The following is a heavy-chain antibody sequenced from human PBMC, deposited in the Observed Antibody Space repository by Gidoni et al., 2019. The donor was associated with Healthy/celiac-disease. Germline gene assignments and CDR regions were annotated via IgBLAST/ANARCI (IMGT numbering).Heavy chain of an antibody. CDR1: AFTFRRYA. J-gene: IGHJ4*02. V-gene: IGHV3-23*01. D-gene: IGHD3-3*01. CDR2: ISGSGGST. Sequence: VQRLESGGGLVQPGGHLRLSCAASAFTFRRYAMGWVRQAQGKGLEWVSAISGSGGSTYYADSVKGRFTISRDNSKNTLYLQMNSLRAEDTAVYYCAKEVIFGVVITKFDYWGQGTLVTVSS. CDR3: AKEVIFGVVITKFDY.